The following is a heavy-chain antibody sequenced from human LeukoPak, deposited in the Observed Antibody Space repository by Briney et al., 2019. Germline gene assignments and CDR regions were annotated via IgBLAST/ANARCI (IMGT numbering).Heavy chain of an antibody. D-gene: IGHD4-11*01. J-gene: IGHJ4*02. CDR1: GGTFSSYA. CDR3: ASADQSHDYSNVVY. V-gene: IGHV1-69*05. CDR2: IIPIFATA. Sequence: SVKVSCKASGGTFSSYAISWVRQAPGQGLEWMGGIIPIFATANYAQKFQGRVTMTRDTSISTAYMELSRLRSDDTAVYYCASADQSHDYSNVVYWGQGTLVTVSS.